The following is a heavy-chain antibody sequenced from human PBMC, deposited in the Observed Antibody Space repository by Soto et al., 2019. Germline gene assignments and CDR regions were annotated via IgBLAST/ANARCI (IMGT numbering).Heavy chain of an antibody. CDR3: AREWVRGMDV. V-gene: IGHV1-8*01. Sequence: QVQLVQSGAEVKKPGASVKVSCKASEYTFTSYDINWVRQATGQGLEWMGWMNHNSANTGYAQKFQGRVTMTRNTSISTVYMELSSLRSEDTGVYYCAREWVRGMDVWGQGTTVTVSS. D-gene: IGHD1-26*01. CDR1: EYTFTSYD. J-gene: IGHJ6*02. CDR2: MNHNSANT.